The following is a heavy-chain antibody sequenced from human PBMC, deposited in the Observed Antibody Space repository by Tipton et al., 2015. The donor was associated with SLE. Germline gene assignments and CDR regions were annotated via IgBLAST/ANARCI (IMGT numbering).Heavy chain of an antibody. D-gene: IGHD5-12*01. Sequence: TLSLTCTVSGGSIEYGSYYRAWIRQPAGKGLEWIGRVDASGSTNYNPSLKGRVSMSASRSKNQLFLKLSSVTAADTAVYYCARLRGYSGSLYYYGMDVWGQGTTVTVSS. V-gene: IGHV4-61*02. CDR1: GGSIEYGSYY. J-gene: IGHJ6*02. CDR3: ARLRGYSGSLYYYGMDV. CDR2: VDASGST.